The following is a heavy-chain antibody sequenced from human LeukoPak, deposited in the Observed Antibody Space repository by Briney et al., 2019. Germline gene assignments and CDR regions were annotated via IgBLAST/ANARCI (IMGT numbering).Heavy chain of an antibody. Sequence: GGSLRLSCAASGLTFSNYWMDWVREAPGKGREWVANIKQDGSEKNYVDSVKGRFIISRDNAKNSLYLQMNTLRADDTAAYYCARDGFGTGSNWGQGTLVTVSS. CDR2: IKQDGSEK. D-gene: IGHD3-16*01. CDR3: ARDGFGTGSN. J-gene: IGHJ4*02. V-gene: IGHV3-7*03. CDR1: GLTFSNYW.